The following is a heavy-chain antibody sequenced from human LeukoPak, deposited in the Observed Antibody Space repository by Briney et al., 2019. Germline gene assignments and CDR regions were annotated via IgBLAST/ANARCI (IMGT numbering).Heavy chain of an antibody. V-gene: IGHV6-1*01. CDR3: ARDNGGNSGFDY. D-gene: IGHD4-23*01. CDR1: GDSVSSISAA. J-gene: IGHJ4*02. CDR2: TYYRSKWYA. Sequence: SQTLSLTCAIAGDSVSSISAAWNGIRQSPSRGLEWLGRTYYRSKWYADYAASVKSRLIINPDTSKNQFSLQLNSVTPEDTAVYYCARDNGGNSGFDYWGQGALVTVSS.